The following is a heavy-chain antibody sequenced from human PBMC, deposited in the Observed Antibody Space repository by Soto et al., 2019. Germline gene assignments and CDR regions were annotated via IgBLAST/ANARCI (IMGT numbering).Heavy chain of an antibody. CDR2: ISGYDAKT. Sequence: QVQLVQSGDEVKSPGASVKVSCKASGYTFTSYGISWVRQAPGQGLEWMGWISGYDAKTNYAQKLQGRVTMTTDTSTSTAYMELRSLRSDDTAVHYCARYDFWSGYYGITGWFDPWGQGTLVTVSS. CDR1: GYTFTSYG. D-gene: IGHD3-3*01. CDR3: ARYDFWSGYYGITGWFDP. J-gene: IGHJ5*02. V-gene: IGHV1-18*01.